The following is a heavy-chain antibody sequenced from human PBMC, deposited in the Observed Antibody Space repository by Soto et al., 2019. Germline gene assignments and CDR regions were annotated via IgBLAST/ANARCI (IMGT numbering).Heavy chain of an antibody. V-gene: IGHV1-69*01. CDR1: GGTFSSYA. Sequence: QVPLVQSGAEVKKPGSSVKVSCKASGGTFSSYAISWVRQAPGQGLEWMGGIIPIFGTANYAQKFQGRVTITADESTSTAYMELSSLRSEDTAVYYCARDIVVVVAATGTSYYYYGMDVWGQGTTVTVSS. J-gene: IGHJ6*02. CDR2: IIPIFGTA. CDR3: ARDIVVVVAATGTSYYYYGMDV. D-gene: IGHD2-15*01.